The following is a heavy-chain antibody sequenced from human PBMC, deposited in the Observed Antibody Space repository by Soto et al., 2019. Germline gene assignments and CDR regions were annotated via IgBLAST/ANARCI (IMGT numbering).Heavy chain of an antibody. CDR3: AKEVYGAARGGMDV. V-gene: IGHV3-23*01. CDR1: GFTFSNNV. Sequence: EVQLLESGGGLVQPGGSLRLSCAASGFTFSNNVMNWVRQAPGKGLEWVSGISDNGGSTYYADSVKGRCTISTDNSKNTLYLEMNSLRAEDTAVYYCAKEVYGAARGGMDVWGQGTTVTVSS. CDR2: ISDNGGST. J-gene: IGHJ6*02. D-gene: IGHD3-10*01.